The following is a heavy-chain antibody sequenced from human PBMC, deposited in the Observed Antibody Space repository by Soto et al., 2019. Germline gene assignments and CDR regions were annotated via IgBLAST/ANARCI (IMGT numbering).Heavy chain of an antibody. CDR3: ARQAYYDFWSAPNTLFYYYYYMDV. V-gene: IGHV3-48*01. D-gene: IGHD3-3*01. J-gene: IGHJ6*03. CDR1: GFTFSSYS. CDR2: ISSSSSTI. Sequence: GGSLRLSCAASGFTFSSYSMNWVRQAPGKGLEWVSYISSSSSTIYYADSVKGRFTISRDNAKNSLYLQMNSLRAEDTAVYYCARQAYYDFWSAPNTLFYYYYYMDVWGKGTTVTVSS.